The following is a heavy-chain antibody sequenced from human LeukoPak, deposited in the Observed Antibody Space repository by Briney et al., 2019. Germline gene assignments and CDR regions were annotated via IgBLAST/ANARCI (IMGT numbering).Heavy chain of an antibody. CDR3: AKGGSGYFLDL. Sequence: GGSLRLYCAASGFIFNNYGLIWVRQAPGKGLEWVSAISNDGGGTTYADFVKGRFTISRDNSRNTLFLQMNSLRGDDTALYYCAKGGSGYFLDLWGQGTLATVSS. J-gene: IGHJ5*02. CDR2: ISNDGGGT. D-gene: IGHD3-22*01. CDR1: GFIFNNYG. V-gene: IGHV3-23*01.